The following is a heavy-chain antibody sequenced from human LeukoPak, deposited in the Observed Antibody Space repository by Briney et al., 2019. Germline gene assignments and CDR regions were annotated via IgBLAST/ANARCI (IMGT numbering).Heavy chain of an antibody. CDR1: GYSISSGYY. J-gene: IGHJ4*02. CDR2: IYHSGST. CDR3: ARLGDIVVVPAVYFDY. D-gene: IGHD2-2*01. V-gene: IGHV4-38-2*01. Sequence: SETLSLTCAVSGYSISSGYYWGWIRQPPGKGLEWIGSIYHSGSTYYNPSLKSRVTISVGTSKNQFFLKLSSVTAADTAVYYCARLGDIVVVPAVYFDYWGQGTLVTVSS.